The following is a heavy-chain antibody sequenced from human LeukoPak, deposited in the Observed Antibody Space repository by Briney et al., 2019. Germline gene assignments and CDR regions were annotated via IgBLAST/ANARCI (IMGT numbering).Heavy chain of an antibody. CDR2: ISGSGDTT. CDR1: GFTFSSYA. CDR3: AKSRPYYYGSGSYSGLYGMDV. V-gene: IGHV3-23*01. D-gene: IGHD3-10*01. Sequence: GGSLRLSCAGSGFTFSSYAMTWVRQAPGKGLEWVSVISGSGDTTYYADSVKGRFTISRDNYKNTLYLQMNSLKAEDTAVYYCAKSRPYYYGSGSYSGLYGMDVWGQGTTVTVFS. J-gene: IGHJ6*02.